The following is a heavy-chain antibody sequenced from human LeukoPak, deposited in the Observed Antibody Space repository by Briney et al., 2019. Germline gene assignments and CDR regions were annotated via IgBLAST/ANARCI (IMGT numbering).Heavy chain of an antibody. V-gene: IGHV4-61*02. CDR3: ARGWTLKTPLGRVAGTSSRRGRYFDY. D-gene: IGHD6-19*01. CDR1: GDSISSGDYY. Sequence: SETLSLTCTVSGDSISSGDYYWSWIRQPAGKGLEWIGRISSSGSTNYNPSLKSRVTISVDTSKNQFSLKLSSVTAADTAMYYCARGWTLKTPLGRVAGTSSRRGRYFDYWGQGTLVTVSS. J-gene: IGHJ4*01. CDR2: ISSSGST.